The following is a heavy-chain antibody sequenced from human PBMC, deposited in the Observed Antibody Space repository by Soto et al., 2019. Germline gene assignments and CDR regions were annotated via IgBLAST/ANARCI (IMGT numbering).Heavy chain of an antibody. CDR3: ARDLSGAAADYYFDY. Sequence: PGGSLRLSCAASGFTFSSYSMNWVRQAPGKGLEWVSSISSSSSYIYYADSVKGRFTISRDNAKNSLYLQMNSLRAEDTAVYYCARDLSGAAADYYFDYWGQGTLVTVSS. J-gene: IGHJ4*02. CDR1: GFTFSSYS. D-gene: IGHD6-13*01. V-gene: IGHV3-21*01. CDR2: ISSSSSYI.